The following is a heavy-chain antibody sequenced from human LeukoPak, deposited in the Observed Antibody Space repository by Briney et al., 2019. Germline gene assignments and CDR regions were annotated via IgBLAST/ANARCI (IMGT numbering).Heavy chain of an antibody. CDR1: GFTFSSYG. CDR2: IWYDGSNK. V-gene: IGHV3-33*08. D-gene: IGHD2-15*01. CDR3: ARLGRRYYYGMDV. Sequence: GRSLRLSCAASGFTFSSYGMHWVRKAPGKGLEWVAVIWYDGSNKYYADSVKGRFTISRDNSKNTLYLQMNSLRAEDTAVYYCARLGRRYYYGMDVWGQGTTVTVSS. J-gene: IGHJ6*02.